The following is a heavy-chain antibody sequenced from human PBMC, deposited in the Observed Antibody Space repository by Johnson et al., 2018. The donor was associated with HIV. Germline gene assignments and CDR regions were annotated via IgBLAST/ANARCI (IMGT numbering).Heavy chain of an antibody. Sequence: VQLVESGGVVVQPGGSLRLSCAASGFTFDDYTMHWVRQAPGKGLEWVSLISWDGGSTYYTDSVKGRFTISRDNSKNSRYLQMNSLRTEDTALYYCAKDTFSGSYFRGFDACDIWGQGTMVTVSS. CDR3: AKDTFSGSYFRGFDACDI. CDR2: ISWDGGST. V-gene: IGHV3-43*01. J-gene: IGHJ3*02. CDR1: GFTFDDYT. D-gene: IGHD3-10*01.